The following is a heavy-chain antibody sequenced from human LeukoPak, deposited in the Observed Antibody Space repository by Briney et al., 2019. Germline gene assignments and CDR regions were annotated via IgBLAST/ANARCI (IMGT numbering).Heavy chain of an antibody. CDR2: IKQDGSEK. D-gene: IGHD2/OR15-2a*01. V-gene: IGHV3-7*01. J-gene: IGHJ6*03. CDR3: AVYRGGSYMDV. Sequence: GGSLRLSCAASGFTFSSYWMSWVRQAPGKGLEWVANIKQDGSEKYYVDSVKGRFTISRDNAKNSLYLQMNSLRAEDTAVYYCAVYRGGSYMDVWGKGTTVTVSS. CDR1: GFTFSSYW.